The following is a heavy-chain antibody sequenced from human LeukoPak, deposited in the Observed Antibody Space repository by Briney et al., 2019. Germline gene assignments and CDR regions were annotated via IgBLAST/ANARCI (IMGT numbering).Heavy chain of an antibody. D-gene: IGHD2-15*01. J-gene: IGHJ6*02. Sequence: PSETLSLTCAVSGGSISSGGYSWSWIRQPPGKGLEWIGYTYHSGSTYYNPSLKSRVTISVDRSKNQFSLKLSSVTAADTAVYYCARASKRVDYYYYGMDVWGQGTTVTVSS. CDR2: TYHSGST. CDR3: ARASKRVDYYYYGMDV. CDR1: GGSISSGGYS. V-gene: IGHV4-30-2*01.